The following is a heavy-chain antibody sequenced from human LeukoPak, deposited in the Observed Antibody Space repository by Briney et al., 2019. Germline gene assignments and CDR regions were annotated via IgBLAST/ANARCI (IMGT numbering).Heavy chain of an antibody. J-gene: IGHJ6*02. CDR3: ARGGSYYTNYYCGMDV. D-gene: IGHD1-26*01. Sequence: SETLSLTCTVSGGSISSYYWSWIRQPPGKGLEWIGYIYYSGSTNYNPSLKSRVTISVDTSKNQFSLKLSSVTAADTAVYYCARGGSYYTNYYCGMDVWGQGTTVTVSS. CDR1: GGSISSYY. CDR2: IYYSGST. V-gene: IGHV4-59*01.